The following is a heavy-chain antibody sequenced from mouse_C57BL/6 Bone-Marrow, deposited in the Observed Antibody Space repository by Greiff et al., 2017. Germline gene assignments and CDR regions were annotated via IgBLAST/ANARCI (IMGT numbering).Heavy chain of an antibody. CDR2: INPDSSTI. CDR1: GIDFSRYW. Sequence: VQLQQSGGGLVQPGGSLKLSCAASGIDFSRYWMSWVRRAPGKGLEWIGEINPDSSTINYAPSLKDKFIISRDNAKNTLYLQMSKVRSEDTALYYCARGRDEGPYYYAMDYWGQGTSVTVSS. CDR3: ARGRDEGPYYYAMDY. V-gene: IGHV4-1*01. J-gene: IGHJ4*01.